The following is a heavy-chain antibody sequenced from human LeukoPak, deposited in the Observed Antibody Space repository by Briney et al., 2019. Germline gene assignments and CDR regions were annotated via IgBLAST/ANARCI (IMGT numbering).Heavy chain of an antibody. J-gene: IGHJ4*02. D-gene: IGHD3-22*01. CDR3: AREWYDSSGYYFG. V-gene: IGHV3-21*01. CDR2: ISSSSSYI. Sequence: GGSLRLSCAASGFTFSSYSMNWVRQAPGKGLEWVSSISSSSSYIYYVDSVKGRFTISRDNAKNSLYLQMNSLRAEDTAVYYCAREWYDSSGYYFGWGQGTLVTVSS. CDR1: GFTFSSYS.